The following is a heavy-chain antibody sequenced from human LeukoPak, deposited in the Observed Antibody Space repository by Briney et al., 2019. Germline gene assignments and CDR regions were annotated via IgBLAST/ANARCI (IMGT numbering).Heavy chain of an antibody. CDR2: IYYSGST. CDR3: ARVPGWYFDL. CDR1: GGSISSSSYY. V-gene: IGHV4-39*01. Sequence: SETLSLTCTVSGGSISSSSYYWGWIRQPPGKGLEWIGSIYYSGSTYYNPSLKSRVTISVDTSKNQFSLKLSSVTAADTAVYYCARVPGWYFDLWGRGTLVTVSS. J-gene: IGHJ2*01.